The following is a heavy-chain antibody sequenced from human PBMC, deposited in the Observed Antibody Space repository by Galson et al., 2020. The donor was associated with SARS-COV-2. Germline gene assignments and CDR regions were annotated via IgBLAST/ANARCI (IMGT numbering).Heavy chain of an antibody. V-gene: IGHV3-53*01. D-gene: IGHD2-15*01. Sequence: GGSLRLSCAASGFTVSSNYMSWVRQAPGKGLEWVSVIYSGGSTYYADSVKGRFTISRDNSKNTLYLQMNSLRAVDTAVYYCSRGGMVVAATPGAEYVQHWGQGTLVTVSS. J-gene: IGHJ1*01. CDR2: IYSGGST. CDR3: SRGGMVVAATPGAEYVQH. CDR1: GFTVSSNY.